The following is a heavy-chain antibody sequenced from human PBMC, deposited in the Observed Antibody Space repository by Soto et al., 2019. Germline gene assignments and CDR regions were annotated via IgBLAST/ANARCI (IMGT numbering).Heavy chain of an antibody. CDR3: ARSAPGVIAAAGLAAFDI. CDR2: IIPIFGTA. CDR1: GGTFSSYA. J-gene: IGHJ3*02. D-gene: IGHD6-13*01. Sequence: QVQLVQSGAEVKKPGSSVKVSCKASGGTFSSYAISWVRQAPGQGLEWMGGIIPIFGTANYAQKFQGRVTITADKSTSTAYMELSSLRSEDTAVYYCARSAPGVIAAAGLAAFDIWGQVTMVTVSS. V-gene: IGHV1-69*06.